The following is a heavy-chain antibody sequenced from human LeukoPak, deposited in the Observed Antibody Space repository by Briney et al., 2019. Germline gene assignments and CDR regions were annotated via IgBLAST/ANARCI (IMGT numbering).Heavy chain of an antibody. J-gene: IGHJ4*02. V-gene: IGHV3-7*04. Sequence: PGGSLRLSCTASGFTLGDYTMSWVRQAPGKRLEWVANIKQDGSEKCYVDSVKGRFTISRDNAKNSLYLQMNSLRAEDTAVYYCARVGPSDILTGQLDNWGQGTLVTVSS. CDR1: GFTLGDYT. CDR3: ARVGPSDILTGQLDN. D-gene: IGHD3-9*01. CDR2: IKQDGSEK.